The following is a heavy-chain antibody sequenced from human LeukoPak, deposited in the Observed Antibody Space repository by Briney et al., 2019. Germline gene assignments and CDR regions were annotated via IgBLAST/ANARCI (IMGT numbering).Heavy chain of an antibody. CDR1: GLSFHNTW. CDR2: IISDGITT. D-gene: IGHD2/OR15-2a*01. Sequence: GGSLRLSRAASGLSFHNTWMHWIRQAPGKGLVWVSRIISDGITTTYADSVKGRFTISRDNAKNTMYLQMNSLRAEDTAVYYCAADGEYAFQVWGQGTTVTVSS. CDR3: AADGEYAFQV. J-gene: IGHJ3*01. V-gene: IGHV3-74*01.